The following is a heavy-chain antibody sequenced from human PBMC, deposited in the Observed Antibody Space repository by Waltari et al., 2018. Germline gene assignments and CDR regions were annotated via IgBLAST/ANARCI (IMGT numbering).Heavy chain of an antibody. V-gene: IGHV1-69-2*01. CDR1: GYRFTDYY. D-gene: IGHD3-10*01. CDR2: VDPEDGET. CDR3: VTALGDRSSASRPFDV. Sequence: EVQLLQSGTALKKPGSTVKISCQVSGYRFTDYYIHWVQQVLGKGPQWMGLVDPEDGETIYAERCQGRVTITADTSTETAFMELSSLTSDDTAVYYCVTALGDRSSASRPFDVWGLGTLITVSS. J-gene: IGHJ3*01.